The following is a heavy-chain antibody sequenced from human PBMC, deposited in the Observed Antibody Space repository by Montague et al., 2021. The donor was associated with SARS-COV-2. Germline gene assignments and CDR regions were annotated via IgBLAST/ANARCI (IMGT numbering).Heavy chain of an antibody. CDR1: RLPFNGYA. Sequence: SLRLSYAASRLPFNGYAMHWVRQAPGKGLEWLTFISHDVSNHRYADSVKGRFTISRDNSKNTLYLQMDSLRPEDTAVYYCAREGYRSGSFYIDYWGQGTLVTVSS. J-gene: IGHJ4*01. D-gene: IGHD1-26*01. CDR3: AREGYRSGSFYIDY. V-gene: IGHV3-30*04. CDR2: ISHDVSNH.